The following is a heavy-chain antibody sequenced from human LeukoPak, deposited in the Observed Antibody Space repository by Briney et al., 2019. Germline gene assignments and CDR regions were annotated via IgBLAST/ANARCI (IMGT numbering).Heavy chain of an antibody. CDR1: GFTFSDFW. Sequence: GSLRLSCAASGFTFSDFWMYWVRQAPGKGLVWISNINEHGTTAYADSVKGRFTISRDNAKNILYLQMNSLRAEDTAVYYCARDDDYGGNSYWGQGTLVTVSS. D-gene: IGHD4-17*01. J-gene: IGHJ4*02. CDR3: ARDDDYGGNSY. V-gene: IGHV3-74*01. CDR2: INEHGTT.